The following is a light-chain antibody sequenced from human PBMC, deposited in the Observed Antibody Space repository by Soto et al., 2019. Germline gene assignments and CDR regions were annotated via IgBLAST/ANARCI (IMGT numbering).Light chain of an antibody. CDR1: SSDVGGYNY. Sequence: QSVLTQPGSVSGSPGQSITISCTGTSSDVGGYNYVSWYQQHPGKAPKFMIYDVSNRPSGVSTRFSGSKSGNTASLTISGLQAEEEADYYCNSYTTSNTRQIVFGTGTKVTV. J-gene: IGLJ1*01. V-gene: IGLV2-14*01. CDR2: DVS. CDR3: NSYTTSNTRQIV.